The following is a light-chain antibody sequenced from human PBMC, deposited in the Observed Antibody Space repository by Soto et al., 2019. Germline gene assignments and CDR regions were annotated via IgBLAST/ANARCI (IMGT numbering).Light chain of an antibody. J-gene: IGLJ1*01. Sequence: QPVLTQPPSASVSPGQSVTISCTGTSSDVGGYNYVSWYQQHPGKAPKLIIYEVYKRPSGVPDRFSGSKSGNTAALTVSGLQAEDEADYYCSSYVGTNSYVFGTGTKVTVL. CDR3: SSYVGTNSYV. CDR2: EVY. V-gene: IGLV2-8*01. CDR1: SSDVGGYNY.